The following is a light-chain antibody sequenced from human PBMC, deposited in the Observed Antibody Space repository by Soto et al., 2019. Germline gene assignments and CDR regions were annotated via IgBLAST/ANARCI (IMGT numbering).Light chain of an antibody. J-gene: IGLJ1*01. CDR1: SSDVGGYNY. Sequence: ALTQPASVSGSPGQSITISCTGTSSDVGGYNYVSWYQQHPGKAPKLMIYDVSNRPSGVSNRFSGSKPGNTASLTISGLQAEDEADYYCSSYTSSSTLFGTGTKVTVL. V-gene: IGLV2-14*01. CDR3: SSYTSSSTL. CDR2: DVS.